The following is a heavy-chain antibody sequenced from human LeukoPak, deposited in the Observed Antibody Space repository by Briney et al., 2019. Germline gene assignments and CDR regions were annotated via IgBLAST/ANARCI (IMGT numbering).Heavy chain of an antibody. CDR2: IYYSGST. Sequence: KTSETLSLTCTVSGGSISSYYWSWIRQPPGKGLEWIGYIYYSGSTNYNPSLKSRVTISVDTSQKQFSLRLSSVTAADTAVYYCARGRYVTTRGGAAAGFLDYWGQGTLVTVST. D-gene: IGHD6-13*01. J-gene: IGHJ4*02. V-gene: IGHV4-59*12. CDR1: GGSISSYY. CDR3: ARGRYVTTRGGAAAGFLDY.